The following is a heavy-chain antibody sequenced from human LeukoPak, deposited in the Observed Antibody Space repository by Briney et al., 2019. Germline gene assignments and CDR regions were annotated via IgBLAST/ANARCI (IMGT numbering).Heavy chain of an antibody. V-gene: IGHV4-59*01. D-gene: IGHD3-22*01. CDR2: IYDSGST. CDR3: ARQSISGSSLSYFDY. J-gene: IGHJ4*02. Sequence: PSETLSLTCTVSGGSISSYYWSWIRQRPGKGLEWIGNIYDSGSTNYNPSLKSRVTISVDTSKNQCSLKLSSVTAADTAVYYCARQSISGSSLSYFDYWGQGTLVNVSS. CDR1: GGSISSYY.